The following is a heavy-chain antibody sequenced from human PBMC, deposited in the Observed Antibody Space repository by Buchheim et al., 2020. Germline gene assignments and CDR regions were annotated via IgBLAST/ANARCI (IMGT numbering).Heavy chain of an antibody. CDR2: ISYDGSNK. V-gene: IGHV3-30*18. CDR3: AKDFWGSGSYFDY. Sequence: QVQLVESGGGVVQPGRSLRLSCAASGFTFSSYGMHWVRQAPGKGLEWVAVISYDGSNKYYADSVKGRFTISRDNSKNTLYLQMNSLRAEDTAVYYCAKDFWGSGSYFDYWGQGTL. D-gene: IGHD2-15*01. J-gene: IGHJ4*02. CDR1: GFTFSSYG.